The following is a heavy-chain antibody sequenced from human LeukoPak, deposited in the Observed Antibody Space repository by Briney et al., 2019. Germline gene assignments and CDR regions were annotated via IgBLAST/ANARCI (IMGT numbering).Heavy chain of an antibody. CDR1: GFTFSNFA. J-gene: IGHJ4*02. Sequence: LPGGSLRLSCAASGFTFSNFAIRWVRQVPGKGLEGASSIDGSGDKTHYPGSVRGRFTVSRDNSKNTLYLQMNSLRVEDTATYFCAKVQFNWGPIDYWGQGTPVIVSS. CDR3: AKVQFNWGPIDY. V-gene: IGHV3-23*01. CDR2: IDGSGDKT. D-gene: IGHD7-27*01.